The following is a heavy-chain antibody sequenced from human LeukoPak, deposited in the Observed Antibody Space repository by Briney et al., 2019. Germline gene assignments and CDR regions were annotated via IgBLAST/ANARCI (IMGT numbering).Heavy chain of an antibody. Sequence: GGSLRLSCAASGFTFSSYEMNWVRQAPGKGLEWVSYISSSGSTIYYADSVKGRFTISRDNAKNSLYLQMNSLRAEDTAVYHCARAPMVRGVPDYWGQGTLVTVSS. J-gene: IGHJ4*02. D-gene: IGHD3-10*01. CDR2: ISSSGSTI. CDR1: GFTFSSYE. V-gene: IGHV3-48*03. CDR3: ARAPMVRGVPDY.